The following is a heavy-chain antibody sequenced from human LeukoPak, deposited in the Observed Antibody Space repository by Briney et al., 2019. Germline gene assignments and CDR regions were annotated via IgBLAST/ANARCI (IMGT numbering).Heavy chain of an antibody. CDR1: GYIFTSYY. CDR3: ATRPNLGYCSGGSCYTETISDYYMDV. CDR2: MNPNSGNT. V-gene: IGHV1-8*02. Sequence: ASVKVSCKASGYIFTSYYTHWVRQAPGQGLEWMGWMNPNSGNTGYAQKFQGRVTMTRNTSISTAYMELSSLRSEDTAVYYCATRPNLGYCSGGSCYTETISDYYMDVWGKGTTVTISS. D-gene: IGHD2-15*01. J-gene: IGHJ6*03.